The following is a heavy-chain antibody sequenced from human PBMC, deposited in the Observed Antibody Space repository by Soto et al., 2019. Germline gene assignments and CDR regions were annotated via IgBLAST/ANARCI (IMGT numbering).Heavy chain of an antibody. J-gene: IGHJ6*01. CDR1: GYTFTGYC. Sequence: VSVKVCRKASGYTFTGYCVHWVRMAPGKRLEWTGWINAGNGNTKYSEKLQGRVTITRDTSASTAYLELSSLRSEDTAVYYCARDPNDSRGCFQHYYYGMDMCGERITGTVSS. V-gene: IGHV1-3*01. D-gene: IGHD3-22*01. CDR2: INAGNGNT. CDR3: ARDPNDSRGCFQHYYYGMDM.